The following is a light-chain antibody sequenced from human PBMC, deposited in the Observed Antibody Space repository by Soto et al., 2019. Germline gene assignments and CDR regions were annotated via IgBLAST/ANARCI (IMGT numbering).Light chain of an antibody. CDR1: FSDVGAYNY. Sequence: QSALTQPPSASGSPGQSVTISCTGAFSDVGAYNYVSWYQQHSGKAPKLIIYEVIKRPSGVPDRFSGSKSANTASLTVSGLQVEDEADYHCSSYAGSSSLVFGGGTKLTVL. V-gene: IGLV2-8*01. CDR2: EVI. J-gene: IGLJ3*02. CDR3: SSYAGSSSLV.